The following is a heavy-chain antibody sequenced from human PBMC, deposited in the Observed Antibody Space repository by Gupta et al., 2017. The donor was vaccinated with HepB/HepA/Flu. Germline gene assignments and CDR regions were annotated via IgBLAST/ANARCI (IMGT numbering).Heavy chain of an antibody. CDR3: AGRYGGDVVPAAINY. V-gene: IGHV4-34*01. J-gene: IGHJ4*02. Sequence: QVQLQQWGAGLLKPSETLSLTCAVYGGSFSGYYWSWIRQPPGKGLEWIGEINHSVSTNYNPSLKSRVTISVDTSKNQFSLKLSSVTAADTAVYYCAGRYGGDVVPAAINYWGQGTLVTVSS. D-gene: IGHD2-2*01. CDR2: INHSVST. CDR1: GGSFSGYY.